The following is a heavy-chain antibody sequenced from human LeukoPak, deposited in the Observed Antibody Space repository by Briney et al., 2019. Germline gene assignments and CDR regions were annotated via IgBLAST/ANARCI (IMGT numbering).Heavy chain of an antibody. V-gene: IGHV3-53*01. CDR3: ATPMSSGYYYRFDY. J-gene: IGHJ4*02. CDR2: TYSGGST. D-gene: IGHD3-22*01. CDR1: GFTVSSNY. Sequence: GGSLRLSCAVSGFTVSSNYMGWVRQAPGKGLEWVSATYSGGSTYHADSVKGRFTISRDNSKNTLYLQMNSLRAEDTAVYYCATPMSSGYYYRFDYWGQGTLVTVSS.